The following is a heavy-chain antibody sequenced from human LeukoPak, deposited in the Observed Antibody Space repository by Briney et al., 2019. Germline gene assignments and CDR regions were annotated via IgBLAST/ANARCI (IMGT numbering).Heavy chain of an antibody. CDR1: GFTFSSYA. CDR3: AKAPVLPRIQLWLPDYFDY. CDR2: ISGSGGST. J-gene: IGHJ4*02. Sequence: PGGSLRLSCAASGFTFSSYAMSWVRQAPGKGLEWVSAISGSGGSTYYADSVKGRFTISRDNSKNTLYLQMNSLRAEDTAVYYCAKAPVLPRIQLWLPDYFDYWGQGTLVTVSS. V-gene: IGHV3-23*01. D-gene: IGHD5-18*01.